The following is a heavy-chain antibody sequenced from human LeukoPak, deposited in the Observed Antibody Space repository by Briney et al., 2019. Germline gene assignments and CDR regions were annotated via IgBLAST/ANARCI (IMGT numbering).Heavy chain of an antibody. V-gene: IGHV1-46*01. CDR3: AREYIGLGYFDY. CDR1: GYTFTTYY. D-gene: IGHD5-12*01. Sequence: ASLKVSCKASGYTFTTYYMHWVRQAPGQGLEWMGIINPSGGTTSYAQKFQGRVTMTRDTSTSTVYMELSSLTSEDTALYYCAREYIGLGYFDYWGQGTLVTVSS. CDR2: INPSGGTT. J-gene: IGHJ4*02.